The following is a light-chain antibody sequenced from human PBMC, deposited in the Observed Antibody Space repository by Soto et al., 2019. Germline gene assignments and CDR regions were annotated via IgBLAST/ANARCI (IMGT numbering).Light chain of an antibody. CDR3: QQSYSTLRT. V-gene: IGKV1-39*01. Sequence: DIQMTQSPSSLSASVGDRVTITCRASQSISSYLNWYQQKPGKAPKLLIYAASSLQSGVPSRFSGSGSGTDFTPTISSLQPEDFATYYCQQSYSTLRTFGPGTKVDI. J-gene: IGKJ3*01. CDR1: QSISSY. CDR2: AAS.